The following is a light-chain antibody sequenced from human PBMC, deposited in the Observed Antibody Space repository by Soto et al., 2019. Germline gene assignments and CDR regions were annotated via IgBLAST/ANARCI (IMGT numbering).Light chain of an antibody. V-gene: IGKV3-11*01. CDR2: GVS. CDR3: QQRFTWPLT. CDR1: QTVSRF. Sequence: ETVLTQSPATLSLSPGESATLSCRASQTVSRFFAWYQQKPGQSPRLLIYGVSNRATGVPARFSVSGSGTDFTLSISSLEPEDSAVYYCQQRFTWPLTFGGGTKVEIK. J-gene: IGKJ4*01.